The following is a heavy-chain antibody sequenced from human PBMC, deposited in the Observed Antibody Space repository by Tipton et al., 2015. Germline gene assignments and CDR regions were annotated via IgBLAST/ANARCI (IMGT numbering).Heavy chain of an antibody. Sequence: SLRLSCAASGFTFSNYGLHWVRQAPGKGLEWVAVIWYDGRNKYYADSVKGRFTISRDSSENTLYLQMNSLRAEDTAVYYCARTIPVAGTYGMDVWGQGTTVTVSS. D-gene: IGHD6-19*01. J-gene: IGHJ6*02. CDR1: GFTFSNYG. CDR2: IWYDGRNK. CDR3: ARTIPVAGTYGMDV. V-gene: IGHV3-30*19.